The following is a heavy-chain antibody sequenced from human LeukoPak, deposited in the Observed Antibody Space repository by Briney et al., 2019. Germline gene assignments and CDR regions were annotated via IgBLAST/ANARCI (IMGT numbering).Heavy chain of an antibody. CDR2: IRSKAYGGTT. Sequence: GGSLRLSCTASGFTFGDYAMSWVRQAPGKGLEWVGFIRSKAYGGTTEYAASVKGRFTISRDDSKSIAYLQMYSLKSEDTAVYYCARDGQDDFWSGYHFDYWGQGTLVTVSS. CDR1: GFTFGDYA. CDR3: ARDGQDDFWSGYHFDY. D-gene: IGHD3-3*01. J-gene: IGHJ4*02. V-gene: IGHV3-49*04.